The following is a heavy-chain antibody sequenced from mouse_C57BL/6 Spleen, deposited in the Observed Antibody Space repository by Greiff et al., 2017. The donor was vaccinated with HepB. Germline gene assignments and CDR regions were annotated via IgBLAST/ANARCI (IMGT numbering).Heavy chain of an antibody. CDR2: IYPRDGST. J-gene: IGHJ2*01. D-gene: IGHD2-4*01. Sequence: QVQLQQSGPELVKPGASVKLSCKASGYTFTSYDINWVKQRPGQGLEWIGWIYPRDGSTKYNEKFKGKATLTVDTSSSTAYMELHSLTSEDSAVYFCERSGGYDYDGPFDYWGQGTTLTVSS. V-gene: IGHV1-85*01. CDR1: GYTFTSYD. CDR3: ERSGGYDYDGPFDY.